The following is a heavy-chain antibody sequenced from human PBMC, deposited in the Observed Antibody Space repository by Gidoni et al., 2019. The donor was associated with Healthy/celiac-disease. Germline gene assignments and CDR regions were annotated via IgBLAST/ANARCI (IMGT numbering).Heavy chain of an antibody. J-gene: IGHJ4*02. Sequence: EVQLVESGGGLVQPGRSLRLSCAASGVTFDDYAMHWVRQAPGKGLEWVSGISWNSGSIGYADSVKGRFTISRDNAKNSLYLQMNSLRAEDTALYYCAKSRGDGYNKLVFDYWGQGTLVTVSS. D-gene: IGHD5-12*01. CDR3: AKSRGDGYNKLVFDY. CDR1: GVTFDDYA. CDR2: ISWNSGSI. V-gene: IGHV3-9*01.